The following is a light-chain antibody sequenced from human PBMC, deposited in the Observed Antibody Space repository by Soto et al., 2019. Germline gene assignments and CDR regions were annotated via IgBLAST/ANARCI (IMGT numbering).Light chain of an antibody. J-gene: IGLJ1*01. CDR1: SSDVGSYNL. CDR2: EVS. Sequence: QSVLTQPASVSGSPGQSIPISCTGTSSDVGSYNLVSWYQQHPGKAPKLMIYEVSKRPSGVSNRFSGSKSGNTASLTISGLQPEDEADYYCCSYAGSQHFVFGTGTKVTVL. CDR3: CSYAGSQHFV. V-gene: IGLV2-23*02.